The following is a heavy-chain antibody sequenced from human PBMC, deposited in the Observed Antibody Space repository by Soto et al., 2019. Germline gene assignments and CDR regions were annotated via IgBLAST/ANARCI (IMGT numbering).Heavy chain of an antibody. J-gene: IGHJ6*02. D-gene: IGHD3-10*01. Sequence: PSETLSLTCIVSGGSISSSSYYWGWIRQPPGKGLEWIGSIYYSGSTYYNPSLKSRVTISVDTSKNQFSLKLSSVTAAYTAVYYCARQVESPITMVRGVIIQYYYYGMDVWGQGTTVTVSS. V-gene: IGHV4-39*01. CDR1: GGSISSSSYY. CDR2: IYYSGST. CDR3: ARQVESPITMVRGVIIQYYYYGMDV.